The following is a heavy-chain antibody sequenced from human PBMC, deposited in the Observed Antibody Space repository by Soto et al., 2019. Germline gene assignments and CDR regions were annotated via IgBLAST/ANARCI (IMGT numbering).Heavy chain of an antibody. CDR1: GGTFSSYA. V-gene: IGHV1-69*01. J-gene: IGHJ6*02. Sequence: QVQLVQSGAEVKKPGSSVKVSCKASGGTFSSYAISWVRQAPGQGLEWMGGIIPIFGTANYAQKFQGRVTITAGEATSRDYMELSSLRSEDTAVYYCARGKIDCSSTSCYYRTYYNGMDVWGQGTTVTVSS. CDR2: IIPIFGTA. D-gene: IGHD2-2*01. CDR3: ARGKIDCSSTSCYYRTYYNGMDV.